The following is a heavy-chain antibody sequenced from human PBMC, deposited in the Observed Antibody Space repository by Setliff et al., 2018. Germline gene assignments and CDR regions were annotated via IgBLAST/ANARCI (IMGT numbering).Heavy chain of an antibody. CDR2: INHSGST. CDR3: ARGGGRGWHNFDY. D-gene: IGHD6-19*01. J-gene: IGHJ4*02. Sequence: SETLSLTCAASGGTFSDYYWTWIRQPPGKGLEWIGEINHSGSTNYNPSLKSRVSISVDTSKNQFSLKLSSVTAADTAVYYCARGGGRGWHNFDYWGQGTLVTVSS. CDR1: GGTFSDYY. V-gene: IGHV4-34*01.